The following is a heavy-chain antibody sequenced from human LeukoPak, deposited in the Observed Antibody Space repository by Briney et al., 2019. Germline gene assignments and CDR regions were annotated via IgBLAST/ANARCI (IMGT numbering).Heavy chain of an antibody. CDR3: ATVLGIDYYFDY. J-gene: IGHJ4*02. V-gene: IGHV1-69-2*01. CDR2: VDPADGET. Sequence: GATVKISCKVSGYAFTDYYMHWMRQAPVKGREWMGLVDPADGETIYAEKFQGRAALTADTSTARAHRMLKSPASEDTARNYCATVLGIDYYFDYWGQGSLVTVSS. CDR1: GYAFTDYY. D-gene: IGHD7-27*01.